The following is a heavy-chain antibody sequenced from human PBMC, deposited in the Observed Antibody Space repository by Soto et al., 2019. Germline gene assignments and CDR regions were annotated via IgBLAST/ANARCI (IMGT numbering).Heavy chain of an antibody. V-gene: IGHV3-23*01. Sequence: GGSLRLSCAASGFTFSSYAMSWVRQAPGKGLEWVSAISGSGGSTYYADSVKGRFTISRDNSKNTLYLQMNSLRAEDTAVYYCAKDARRDYPVTRAYFDYWGQGTLVTVSS. CDR3: AKDARRDYPVTRAYFDY. CDR1: GFTFSSYA. CDR2: ISGSGGST. J-gene: IGHJ4*02. D-gene: IGHD4-4*01.